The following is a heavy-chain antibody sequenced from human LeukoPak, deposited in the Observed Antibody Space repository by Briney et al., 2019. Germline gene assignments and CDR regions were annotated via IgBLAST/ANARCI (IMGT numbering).Heavy chain of an antibody. Sequence: PGGSLRLSCAASGFAFSNFNMNWVSQAPGKGLEWVSYISGSSHTTYYADSVKGRFTISRDIAKNSLYLQTNSLRPDDTAVYYCARSGSYRLDYWGQGTLVTVSS. V-gene: IGHV3-48*04. J-gene: IGHJ4*02. D-gene: IGHD1-26*01. CDR1: GFAFSNFN. CDR3: ARSGSYRLDY. CDR2: ISGSSHTT.